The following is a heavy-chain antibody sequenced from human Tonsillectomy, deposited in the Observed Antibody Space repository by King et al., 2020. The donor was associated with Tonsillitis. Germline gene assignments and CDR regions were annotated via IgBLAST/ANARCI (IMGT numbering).Heavy chain of an antibody. Sequence: VQLVESGAEVKKPGASVKVSCKAAGYTFTRYHMHWVRQARGQGLEWMGWISPNSGGTNYVQMFQGRVTMTRGTSITTAYMELSGLRSDDTAVYYCAKIGTAYGAFDIWGQGTMVTVSS. CDR1: GYTFTRYH. CDR2: ISPNSGGT. V-gene: IGHV1-2*02. J-gene: IGHJ3*02. CDR3: AKIGTAYGAFDI. D-gene: IGHD3-10*01.